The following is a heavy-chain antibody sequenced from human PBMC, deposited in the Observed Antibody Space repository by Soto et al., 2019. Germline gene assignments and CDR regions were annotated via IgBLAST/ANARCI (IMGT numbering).Heavy chain of an antibody. J-gene: IGHJ6*02. V-gene: IGHV1-3*01. CDR1: GYTVTRYA. CDR2: IKAGNGNT. Sequence: ASVKVSGETSGYTVTRYAMHWVRQSPGQRLECMGWIKAGNGNTKYSQKFQGRVTITRDTSASTAYMALSSLRSEDTAVYYYARVPEGGMAPMLEYYYYGMDDWGQGTNVTVSS. CDR3: ARVPEGGMAPMLEYYYYGMDD. D-gene: IGHD1-26*01.